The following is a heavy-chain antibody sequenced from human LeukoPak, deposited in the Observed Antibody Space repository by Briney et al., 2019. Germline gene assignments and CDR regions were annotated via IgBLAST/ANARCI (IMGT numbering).Heavy chain of an antibody. J-gene: IGHJ5*02. V-gene: IGHV1-69*13. Sequence: AASVKVSCKASGGTFSSYAISCVRQAPGQGPEWMGGIIPIFGTANYAQKFQGRVTITADESTSTACMELSSLRSEDTAVYFCAREMAYIAAPFDPWGQGTLVTVSS. CDR1: GGTFSSYA. CDR2: IIPIFGTA. D-gene: IGHD6-13*01. CDR3: AREMAYIAAPFDP.